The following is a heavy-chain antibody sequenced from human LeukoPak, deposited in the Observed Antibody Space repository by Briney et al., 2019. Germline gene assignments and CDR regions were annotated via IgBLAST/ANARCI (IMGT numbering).Heavy chain of an antibody. Sequence: GGSLRLSCASSGFTFSSYSMNWVRQAPGKGLEWVSSISSSSSYIYYADSVKGRFTISRDNAKTSLYLQMNSLRAEDTAVYYCARDQGGYDLFDYWGQGTLVTVSS. CDR1: GFTFSSYS. J-gene: IGHJ4*02. CDR2: ISSSSSYI. D-gene: IGHD5-12*01. CDR3: ARDQGGYDLFDY. V-gene: IGHV3-21*01.